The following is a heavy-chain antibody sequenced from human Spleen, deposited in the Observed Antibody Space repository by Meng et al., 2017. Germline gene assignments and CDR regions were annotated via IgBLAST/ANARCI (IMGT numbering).Heavy chain of an antibody. CDR3: ARGKLGWLQLSHFDY. D-gene: IGHD5-24*01. CDR2: ISSSGSTI. Sequence: GESLKISCAASGFTFSDYYMSWIRQAPGKGLEWVSYISSSGSTIYYADSVKGRFTISRDNAKNSLYLQMNSLRAEDTAVYYCARGKLGWLQLSHFDYWGQGTLVTVSS. J-gene: IGHJ4*02. V-gene: IGHV3-11*04. CDR1: GFTFSDYY.